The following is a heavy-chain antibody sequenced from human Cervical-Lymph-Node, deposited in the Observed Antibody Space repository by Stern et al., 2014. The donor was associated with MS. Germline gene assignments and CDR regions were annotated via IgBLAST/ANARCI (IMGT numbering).Heavy chain of an antibody. CDR2: ITWDGGNI. D-gene: IGHD2-21*01. CDR1: GFTFDDYA. J-gene: IGHJ4*02. Sequence: EVQLVESGGGLVQPGRSLRLSCAASGFTFDDYAMHWVRQAPGKGLEWVSGITWDGGNIDYADSVKGRFTVSRDNANNFLHLQMNSLRTEDTALYYCAKDILSGSGFDCWGQGTLVTVSS. CDR3: AKDILSGSGFDC. V-gene: IGHV3-9*01.